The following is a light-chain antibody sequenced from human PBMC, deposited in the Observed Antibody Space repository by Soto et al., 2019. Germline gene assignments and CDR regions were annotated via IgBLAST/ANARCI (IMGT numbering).Light chain of an antibody. CDR1: SSNIGSNS. Sequence: QSVLTQPPSASGTPGQRVTISCAGSSSNIGSNSVYWYQQLPGTAPKLLIYTNSQRPSGVPDRFSGSKSGTSGSLAISGLRSEDEADYYCAAWDDSLRGYVLGTGTKLTVL. V-gene: IGLV1-47*01. J-gene: IGLJ1*01. CDR2: TNS. CDR3: AAWDDSLRGYV.